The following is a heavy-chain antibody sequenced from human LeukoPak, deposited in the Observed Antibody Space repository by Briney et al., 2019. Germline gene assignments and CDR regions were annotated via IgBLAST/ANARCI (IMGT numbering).Heavy chain of an antibody. V-gene: IGHV4-31*03. D-gene: IGHD3-22*01. Sequence: SETLSLTCTVSGGSIRSGGYYCTWIRQHPGKGLEWIGYIYHSGSTYYNPPLESRATISVDTSRNQFSLKLNSVTAADTAVYYCAIDRSGYYHFDYWGQGTLVTVSS. CDR2: IYHSGST. CDR3: AIDRSGYYHFDY. CDR1: GGSIRSGGYY. J-gene: IGHJ4*02.